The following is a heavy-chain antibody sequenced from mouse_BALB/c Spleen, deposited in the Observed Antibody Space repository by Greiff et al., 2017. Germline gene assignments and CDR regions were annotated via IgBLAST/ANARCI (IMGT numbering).Heavy chain of an antibody. CDR2: IDPSDSYT. V-gene: IGHV1S126*01. D-gene: IGHD2-2*01. CDR3: ALLWLRRESAMDY. CDR1: GYTFTSYW. J-gene: IGHJ4*01. Sequence: QVQLQQPGAELVKPGASVKISCKASGYTFTSYWMNWVKQRPGQGLEWIGEIDPSDSYTNNNQKFKDKATLTVDKSSSTAYMQLSSLTSEDSAVYYCALLWLRRESAMDYWGQGTSVTVSS.